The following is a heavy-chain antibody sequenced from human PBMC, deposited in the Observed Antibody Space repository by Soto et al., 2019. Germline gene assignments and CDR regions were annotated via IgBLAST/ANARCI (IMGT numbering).Heavy chain of an antibody. V-gene: IGHV1-69*13. J-gene: IGHJ4*02. D-gene: IGHD6-19*01. CDR1: GGTFSSYA. Sequence: SVKVSCKASGGTFSSYAISWVRQAPGQGLEWMGGIIPIFGTANYAQKFQGRVTITADESTSTAYMELSSLRSEDTAVYYCARATSSGWYGSHFDYWGQGTLVTGSS. CDR3: ARATSSGWYGSHFDY. CDR2: IIPIFGTA.